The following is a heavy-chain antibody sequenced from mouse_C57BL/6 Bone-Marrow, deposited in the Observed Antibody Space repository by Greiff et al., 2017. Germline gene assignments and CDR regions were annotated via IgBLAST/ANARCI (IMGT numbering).Heavy chain of an antibody. CDR1: GYTFTSYG. D-gene: IGHD2-10*02. CDR3: AKYGNSAY. Sequence: VKLQQSGAELARPGASVKLSCKASGYTFTSYGISWVKQRTGQGLEWIGEIYPRSGNTYYNEKFKGKATLTADKSSSTAYMELRSLTSEDSAVYFCAKYGNSAYWGQGTLVTVSA. J-gene: IGHJ3*01. V-gene: IGHV1-81*01. CDR2: IYPRSGNT.